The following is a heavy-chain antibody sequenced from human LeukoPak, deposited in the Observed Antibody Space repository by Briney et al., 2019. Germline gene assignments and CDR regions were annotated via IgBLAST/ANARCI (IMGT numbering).Heavy chain of an antibody. J-gene: IGHJ5*02. CDR1: GFTFNNAW. V-gene: IGHV3-15*01. CDR2: IKSKNVGGTT. Sequence: PGGSLRLTCAASGFTFNNAWMNWVRQAPGKGLEWVGRIKSKNVGGTTDYAAPVKGRFTISRDDSKNTVYLQMNSLKIEDTAVYYCTSHAAFDPWGQGTLVTVSS. CDR3: TSHAAFDP.